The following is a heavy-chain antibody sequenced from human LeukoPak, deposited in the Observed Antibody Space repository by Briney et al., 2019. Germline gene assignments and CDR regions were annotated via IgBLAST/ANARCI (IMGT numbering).Heavy chain of an antibody. Sequence: GGSLRLSCAASGFTFSGSAVHWVRQASGKGLEWVGRIRSKANNYATAYAASVNGRFTISRDDSKNTAYLQMNTLKTEDTAVYYCARDGGVTPARFDPWGQGTLVTVSS. CDR2: IRSKANNYAT. J-gene: IGHJ5*02. CDR3: ARDGGVTPARFDP. V-gene: IGHV3-73*01. D-gene: IGHD3-16*01. CDR1: GFTFSGSA.